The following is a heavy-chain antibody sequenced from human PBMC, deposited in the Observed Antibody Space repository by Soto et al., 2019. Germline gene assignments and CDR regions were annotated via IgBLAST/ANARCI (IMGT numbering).Heavy chain of an antibody. CDR3: AREGSYSAYNFAHGIQLWSFDF. CDR1: GGSINTFY. CDR2: IFSSGST. Sequence: LSLTCTVSGGSINTFYWSWVRQPAGKGLEWIGRIFSSGSTSLNPSLESRVAMSVDTSKNHFSLNLSSVTAADMAVYYCAREGSYSAYNFAHGIQLWSFDFWGQGALVTVSS. J-gene: IGHJ4*02. D-gene: IGHD5-12*01. V-gene: IGHV4-4*07.